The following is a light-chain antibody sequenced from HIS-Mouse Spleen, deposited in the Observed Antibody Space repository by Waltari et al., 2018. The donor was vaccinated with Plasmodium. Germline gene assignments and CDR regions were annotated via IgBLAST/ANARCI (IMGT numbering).Light chain of an antibody. Sequence: DIEMTPSPSSLSASVGDRVPIPCRASQSISSNLTWYQQKPGQAPTRLIYAASSLQSGGPSRFSGSGSSTDVTLTIISRKPEDYATYYCQQRYSTPWTFGQGTKVEIK. CDR3: QQRYSTPWT. CDR2: AAS. J-gene: IGKJ1*01. CDR1: QSISSN. V-gene: IGKV1-39*01.